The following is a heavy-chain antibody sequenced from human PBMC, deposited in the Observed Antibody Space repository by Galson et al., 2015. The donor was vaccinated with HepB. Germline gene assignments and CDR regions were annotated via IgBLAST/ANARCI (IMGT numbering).Heavy chain of an antibody. CDR1: GFTFSSYS. CDR2: ISSSSSTI. D-gene: IGHD3-22*01. V-gene: IGHV3-48*01. J-gene: IGHJ4*02. Sequence: SLRLSCAASGFTFSSYSMNWVRQAPGKGLEWVSYISSSSSTIYYADSVKGRFTISRDNAKNSLYLQMNSLRAEDTAVYYCAREVVVITAYAAFDIWGQGTLVTVSS. CDR3: AREVVVITAYAAFDI.